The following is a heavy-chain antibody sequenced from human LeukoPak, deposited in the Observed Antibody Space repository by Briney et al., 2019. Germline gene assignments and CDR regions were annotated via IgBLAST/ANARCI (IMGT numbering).Heavy chain of an antibody. V-gene: IGHV3-23*01. J-gene: IGHJ4*02. D-gene: IGHD3-22*01. CDR3: AKRGVVIRVILVGFHKEAYYFDS. CDR2: ISDSGGRT. CDR1: GITLSHYG. Sequence: PGGSLRLSCAVSGITLSHYGMSWARQAPGKGLEWVAGISDSGGRTNYADSVRGRFTISRDNPKNTLYLQMNSLRAEDTAVYFCAKRGVVIRVILVGFHKEAYYFDSWGQGALVTVSS.